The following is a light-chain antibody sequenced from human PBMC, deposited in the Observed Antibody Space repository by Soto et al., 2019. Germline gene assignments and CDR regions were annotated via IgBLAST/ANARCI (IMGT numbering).Light chain of an antibody. CDR1: QSVNSGY. CDR3: QQYSSSPRT. Sequence: IVLTQSPDTLSLSPGERATLSCRASQSVNSGYLAWYQQKPGQAHTLLIYDAYSRATGIQDRFGGSGSGTDFTLTITRLEPEDFAMYYCQQYSSSPRTFGQGTKVDIK. J-gene: IGKJ1*01. CDR2: DAY. V-gene: IGKV3-20*01.